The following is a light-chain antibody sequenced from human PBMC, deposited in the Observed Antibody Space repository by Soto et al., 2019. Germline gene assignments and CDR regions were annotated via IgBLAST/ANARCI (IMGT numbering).Light chain of an antibody. V-gene: IGKV3-20*01. J-gene: IGKJ5*01. Sequence: EIVLTQSPGTLSLSPGERATLSCRASHSVSRTYLAWYQQKPGQAPRLLIYGASDRATGTPDRFSGSGSGTDFTRTISRLEPEDSAVDYCQQFDDSVTFGQGTRLDIK. CDR1: HSVSRTY. CDR2: GAS. CDR3: QQFDDSVT.